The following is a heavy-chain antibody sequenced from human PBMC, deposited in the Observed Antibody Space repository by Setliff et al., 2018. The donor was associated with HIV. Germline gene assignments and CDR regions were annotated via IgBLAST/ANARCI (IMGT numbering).Heavy chain of an antibody. V-gene: IGHV4-39*07. CDR1: GGSISSSSYY. CDR3: ARGARALGGDAFDI. D-gene: IGHD1-26*01. CDR2: IYYSGST. Sequence: SETLSLTCTVSGGSISSSSYYWGWLRQPPGKGLEWIGSIYYSGSTYYNPSLKSRVIISVDTSKNQLSLKLSSVTAADTAVYYCARGARALGGDAFDIWGQGTMVTVSS. J-gene: IGHJ3*02.